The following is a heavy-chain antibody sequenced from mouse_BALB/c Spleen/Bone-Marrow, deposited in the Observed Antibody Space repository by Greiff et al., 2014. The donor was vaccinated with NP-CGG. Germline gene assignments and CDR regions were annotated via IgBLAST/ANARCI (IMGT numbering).Heavy chain of an antibody. CDR2: INPYNGGT. V-gene: IGHV1-18*01. J-gene: IGHJ3*01. D-gene: IGHD2-10*02. CDR1: GYSFTGYT. CDR3: ARLYGNYAWFAY. Sequence: EVKLMESGPELVKPGASMKISCKASGYSFTGYTMNWVKQSHGKNLEWIGLINPYNGGTSYNQKFKGKATLTVDKSSSTAYMELLSLTSEDSAVYYCARLYGNYAWFAYWGQGTLVTVSA.